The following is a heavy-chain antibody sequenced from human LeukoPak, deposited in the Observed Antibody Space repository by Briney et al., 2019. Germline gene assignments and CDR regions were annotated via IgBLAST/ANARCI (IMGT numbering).Heavy chain of an antibody. V-gene: IGHV4-31*03. D-gene: IGHD1-7*01. J-gene: IGHJ5*02. CDR2: IYYSECT. Sequence: SQTLSLTCSVSGVSICSGGYYWRWIRQHLGRGVEWIGYIYYSECTYYNPSLKSRVTISVDTSKNQFSLKPSSVTAADTVLYCCARVTGTPVFCFDPWGQGTLVTVSS. CDR3: ARVTGTPVFCFDP. CDR1: GVSICSGGYY.